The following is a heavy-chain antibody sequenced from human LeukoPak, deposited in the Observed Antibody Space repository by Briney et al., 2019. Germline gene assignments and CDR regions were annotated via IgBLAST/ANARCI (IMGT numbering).Heavy chain of an antibody. D-gene: IGHD4-17*01. V-gene: IGHV3-30-3*01. CDR2: ISNDGSNK. Sequence: GRSLRLSCAASGFIFSNNAMHWVRQAPGKGLEWVAVISNDGSNKYYADSVKGRFTISRDNSKNTLYLQMNSLRAEDTAVYYCAKKKGPRGDGDPIDYWGQGTLVTVSS. J-gene: IGHJ4*02. CDR3: AKKKGPRGDGDPIDY. CDR1: GFIFSNNA.